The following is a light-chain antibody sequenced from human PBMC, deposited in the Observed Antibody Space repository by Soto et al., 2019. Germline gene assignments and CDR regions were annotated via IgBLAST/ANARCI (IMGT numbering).Light chain of an antibody. J-gene: IGKJ1*01. CDR3: QQYGSSPVT. CDR2: GAS. V-gene: IGKV3-20*01. Sequence: VLTLSPGTVSLSPGERASLSYRASQSVSSSYLAWYQQKPGQAPRLLIYGASSRATGIPDRFSGSGSGTDFTLTISRLEPEDFAVYYCQQYGSSPVTFGQGTKVDI. CDR1: QSVSSSY.